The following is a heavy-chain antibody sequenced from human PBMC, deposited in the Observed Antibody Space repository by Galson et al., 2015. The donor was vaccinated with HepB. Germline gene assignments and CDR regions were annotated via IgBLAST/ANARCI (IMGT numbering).Heavy chain of an antibody. CDR3: AKRAQYSSTWGRTRFSSYFDMDV. V-gene: IGHV3-30*18. J-gene: IGHJ6*02. Sequence: LRLSCAASGFPFSRYDMHWVRQAPGKGLEWVALISYDGSGEYYADSVKGRFIISRDNSKNTLYLQMNSLRAEDTAVYYCAKRAQYSSTWGRTRFSSYFDMDVWGQGTTVTVSS. CDR1: GFPFSRYD. D-gene: IGHD6-13*01. CDR2: ISYDGSGE.